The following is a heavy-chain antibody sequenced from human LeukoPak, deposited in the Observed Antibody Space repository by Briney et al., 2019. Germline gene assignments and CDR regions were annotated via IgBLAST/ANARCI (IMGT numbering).Heavy chain of an antibody. Sequence: GGSLRLSCAASGFALSSHWMTWVRQVPGRGPEWVVNVNRDGSETYYLDSVKGRFTISKDNAKNSLYLQMNSLRAEDTALYHCARNNGMDVWGQGTTVIVSS. J-gene: IGHJ6*02. V-gene: IGHV3-7*03. CDR2: VNRDGSET. CDR3: ARNNGMDV. CDR1: GFALSSHW.